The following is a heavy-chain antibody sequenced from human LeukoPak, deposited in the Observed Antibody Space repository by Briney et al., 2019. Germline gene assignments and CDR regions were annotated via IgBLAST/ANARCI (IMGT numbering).Heavy chain of an antibody. J-gene: IGHJ4*02. Sequence: GGSLRLSCAASGFTFSSYSMNWVRQAPGKGLEWVSAISGSGGSTYYADSVRGRFTISRDKSKSTLFLQMNSLRAEDTAVYYCAKDPRVGSRVATPCHWGQGTLVTVSS. CDR1: GFTFSSYS. V-gene: IGHV3-23*01. CDR3: AKDPRVGSRVATPCH. D-gene: IGHD5-24*01. CDR2: ISGSGGST.